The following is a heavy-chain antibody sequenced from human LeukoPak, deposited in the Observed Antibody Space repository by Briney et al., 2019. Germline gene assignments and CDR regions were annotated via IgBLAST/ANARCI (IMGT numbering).Heavy chain of an antibody. CDR1: GYTFTGYY. J-gene: IGHJ4*02. Sequence: GASVKVSCKASGYTFTGYYMHWVRQAPGPGLEWMGWINPNSGGTNYAQKFQGRVTMTRDTSISTAYMELSRLRSDDTAVYYCARGIDLRYFDWLLYYYFDYWGQGTLVTVSS. D-gene: IGHD3-9*01. CDR2: INPNSGGT. V-gene: IGHV1-2*02. CDR3: ARGIDLRYFDWLLYYYFDY.